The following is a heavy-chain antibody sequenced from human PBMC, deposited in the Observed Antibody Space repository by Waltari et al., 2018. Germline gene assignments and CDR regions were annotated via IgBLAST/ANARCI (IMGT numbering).Heavy chain of an antibody. V-gene: IGHV1-69-2*01. CDR3: ATDRGVVVPAASYYFDY. CDR1: GYTFTDYY. J-gene: IGHJ4*02. D-gene: IGHD2-2*01. CDR2: VDPEDGET. Sequence: EVQLVQSGAEVKKPGATVKISCKASGYTFTDYYMHWVQQAPGKGLEWMGRVDPEDGETIYAEKFQGSVTITADTSTDTAYMELSSLRSEDTAVYYCATDRGVVVPAASYYFDYWGQGTLVTVSS.